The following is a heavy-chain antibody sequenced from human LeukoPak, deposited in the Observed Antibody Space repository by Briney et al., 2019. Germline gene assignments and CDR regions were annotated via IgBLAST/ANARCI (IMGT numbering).Heavy chain of an antibody. D-gene: IGHD3-16*02. CDR3: AGGSVTRIYDYVWGSYRYGDNWRDP. CDR2: ITHSGST. V-gene: IGHV4-34*01. J-gene: IGHJ5*02. Sequence: SETLSLTCAVSGGSFSGYYWSWIRQPPGKGLEWIGEITHSGSTRYNPSLKSRVTISVDTSMNQFSMKLRSVTAADTAVYYCAGGSVTRIYDYVWGSYRYGDNWRDPWGEGTLGTVSS. CDR1: GGSFSGYY.